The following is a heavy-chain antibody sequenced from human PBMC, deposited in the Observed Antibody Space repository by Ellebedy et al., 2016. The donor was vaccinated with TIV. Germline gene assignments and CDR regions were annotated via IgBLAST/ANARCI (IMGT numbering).Heavy chain of an antibody. V-gene: IGHV4-59*01. Sequence: SETLSLXXSVSGVSIRSYYWSWIRQPPGNGLEWIGNLYYIGTTDYDPSLRSRITISADASKNQISLQLTSVTAADTAVYYCARKYDYDGPGPRYYYAMDVWGQGTTVTVSS. CDR3: ARKYDYDGPGPRYYYAMDV. J-gene: IGHJ6*02. D-gene: IGHD3-22*01. CDR2: LYYIGTT. CDR1: GVSIRSYY.